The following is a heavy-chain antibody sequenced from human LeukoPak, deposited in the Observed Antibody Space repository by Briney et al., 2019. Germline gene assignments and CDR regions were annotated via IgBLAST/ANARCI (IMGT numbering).Heavy chain of an antibody. CDR1: GGSISSSSYY. Sequence: KTSETLSLTCTVSGGSISSSSYYWSWIRQPPGKGLEWIGYIYYSGSTNYNPSLKSRVTISLDTSKNQFSLNLNSVTAADTAVYYCASHLGPFGSYFFDHWGLGTLVTVSS. V-gene: IGHV4-61*05. J-gene: IGHJ4*02. CDR2: IYYSGST. CDR3: ASHLGPFGSYFFDH. D-gene: IGHD1-26*01.